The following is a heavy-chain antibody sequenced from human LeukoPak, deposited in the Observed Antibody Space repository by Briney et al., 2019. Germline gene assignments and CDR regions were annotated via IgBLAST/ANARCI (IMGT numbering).Heavy chain of an antibody. Sequence: ASVKVSCKASGYTFTSYGISWVRQAPGQGLEWMGWINPNSGGTNYAQKSQGWVTMTRDTSISTAYMELSRLRSDDTAVYYCARASGPAGNYDYVWGSYRYNDDAFDIWGQGTMVTVSS. D-gene: IGHD3-16*02. CDR1: GYTFTSYG. CDR2: INPNSGGT. V-gene: IGHV1-2*04. J-gene: IGHJ3*02. CDR3: ARASGPAGNYDYVWGSYRYNDDAFDI.